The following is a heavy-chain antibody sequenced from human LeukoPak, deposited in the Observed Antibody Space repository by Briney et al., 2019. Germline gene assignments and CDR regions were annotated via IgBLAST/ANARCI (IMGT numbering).Heavy chain of an antibody. CDR2: ISYSGST. CDR3: AKYVWGSYPTFEDY. CDR1: GGSISSYY. J-gene: IGHJ4*02. D-gene: IGHD3-16*02. Sequence: PSETLSLTCTVSGGSISSYYWSWIRQPPGKGLEWIGYISYSGSTNYNPSLKSRVTISVDTSKNQFSLKLSSVTAADTAVYYCAKYVWGSYPTFEDYWSQGTLVTVSS. V-gene: IGHV4-59*01.